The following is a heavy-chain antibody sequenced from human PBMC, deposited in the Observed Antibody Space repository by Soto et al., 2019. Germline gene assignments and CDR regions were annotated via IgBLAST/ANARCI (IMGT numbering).Heavy chain of an antibody. Sequence: GGSLRLSCVASGFSFGSYALTWVRQAPGKGLEWVPTISGSDGKTFYADAVKGRFSISRDISQSTLYLQMNSLRADDTAIYYCARWSYLDYWGQGTRVTVSS. CDR2: ISGSDGKT. V-gene: IGHV3-23*01. J-gene: IGHJ4*02. D-gene: IGHD3-3*01. CDR1: GFSFGSYA. CDR3: ARWSYLDY.